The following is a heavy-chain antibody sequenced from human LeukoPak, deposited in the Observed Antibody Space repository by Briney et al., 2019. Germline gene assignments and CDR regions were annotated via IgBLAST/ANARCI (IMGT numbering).Heavy chain of an antibody. Sequence: ASVKVSCKASGCTFSGYYMHWVRQAPGPGLEWMGWINPNSGGTNYAQKFQGRVTMTRDTSISTAYMELSRLRSDDTAVYYCARDPSDFWSGYPHNWFDPWGQGTLVTVSS. J-gene: IGHJ5*02. CDR3: ARDPSDFWSGYPHNWFDP. CDR2: INPNSGGT. D-gene: IGHD3-3*01. V-gene: IGHV1-2*02. CDR1: GCTFSGYY.